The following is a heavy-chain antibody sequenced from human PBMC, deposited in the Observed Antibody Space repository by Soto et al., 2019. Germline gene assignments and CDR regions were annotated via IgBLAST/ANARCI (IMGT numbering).Heavy chain of an antibody. CDR3: ARQGATIFGVVIRYYYYYGMDV. Sequence: SETLSLTCAVYGGSFSGYYWSWIRQPPGKGLEWIGEINHSGSTNYNPSLKSRVTISVDTSKNQFSLKLSSVTAADTAVYYCARQGATIFGVVIRYYYYYGMDVWGQGTTVTVSS. CDR1: GGSFSGYY. D-gene: IGHD3-3*01. V-gene: IGHV4-34*01. J-gene: IGHJ6*02. CDR2: INHSGST.